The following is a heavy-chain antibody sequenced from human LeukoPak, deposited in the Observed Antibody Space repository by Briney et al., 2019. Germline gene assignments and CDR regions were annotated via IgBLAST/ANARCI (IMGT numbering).Heavy chain of an antibody. Sequence: GGSLRLSCAASGFTVTEYAMTWIRQSPGKGLEWVSSMSDIGPNTYYADSVKGRFTISRDTSKNTLLLQMNSLRADDTALYFCARRLSLRFDAFAVWGPGTVVTVSS. D-gene: IGHD3-3*01. CDR1: GFTVTEYA. CDR2: MSDIGPNT. CDR3: ARRLSLRFDAFAV. J-gene: IGHJ3*01. V-gene: IGHV3-23*01.